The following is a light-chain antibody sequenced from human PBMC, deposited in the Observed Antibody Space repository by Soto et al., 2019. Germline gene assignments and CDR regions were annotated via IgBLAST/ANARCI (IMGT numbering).Light chain of an antibody. CDR1: SSDVGGYNF. CDR2: EVN. J-gene: IGLJ2*01. V-gene: IGLV2-8*01. Sequence: QSVLTQPPSASGSPGQSVTISCTGTSSDVGGYNFVSWYQQHPGKAPKLMIYEVNKRPSGVPDRFSGSKSGNTASLTVSGLQAEDEADYYCSLYAGSNNVIFGGGTKLTVL. CDR3: SLYAGSNNVI.